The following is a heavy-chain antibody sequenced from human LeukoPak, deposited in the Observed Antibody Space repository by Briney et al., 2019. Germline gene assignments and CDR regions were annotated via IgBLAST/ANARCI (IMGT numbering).Heavy chain of an antibody. CDR1: ENTFTGHY. CDR3: ARGGGGTQPFDY. Sequence: ASVKVSCKASENTFTGHYVHWVRQAPGQGLEWMGGIIPIFGTANYAQKFQGRVTITTDESTSTAYMELSSLRSEDTAVYYCARGGGGTQPFDYWGQGTLVTVSS. J-gene: IGHJ4*02. CDR2: IIPIFGTA. D-gene: IGHD3-10*01. V-gene: IGHV1-69*05.